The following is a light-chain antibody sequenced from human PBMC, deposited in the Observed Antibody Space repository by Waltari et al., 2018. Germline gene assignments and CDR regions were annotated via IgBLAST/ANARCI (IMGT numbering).Light chain of an antibody. CDR2: EVI. V-gene: IGLV2-23*02. CDR3: CSYAGRGTYV. CDR1: TSDVGHYYL. J-gene: IGLJ1*01. Sequence: QSALTPPAPVSVTPGQSINISCTGTTSDVGHYYLFSWYQQHPGKAPTLLICEVIKRPSGVSRRFSGSKSGNTASLTISGLQAEDEADYYCCSYAGRGTYVFGSGTKVTVL.